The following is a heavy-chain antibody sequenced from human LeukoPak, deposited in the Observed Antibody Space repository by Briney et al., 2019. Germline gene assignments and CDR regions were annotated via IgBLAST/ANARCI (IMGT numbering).Heavy chain of an antibody. V-gene: IGHV1-45*02. CDR1: GYTFTYRY. CDR2: ITPFNGNT. D-gene: IGHD3-22*01. Sequence: GASVKVSCKASGYTFTYRYLHWVRQAPGQALEWMGWITPFNGNTNYAQKFQDRVTITRDRSMSTVYMGLSSLRSEDTAMYYCASYYDRSGYYPDGPLDIWGRGTMVTVSS. J-gene: IGHJ3*02. CDR3: ASYYDRSGYYPDGPLDI.